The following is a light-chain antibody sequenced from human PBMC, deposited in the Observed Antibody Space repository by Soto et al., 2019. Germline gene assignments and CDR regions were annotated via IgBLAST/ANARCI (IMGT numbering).Light chain of an antibody. CDR2: EVS. CDR1: SRDVGGYNY. J-gene: IGLJ1*01. CDR3: SSYAGSNNLGV. Sequence: QSALTQPPSASGSPGQSVTISCTGPSRDVGGYNYVSWYQQHPGKAPRLMIYEVSKRPSGVPDRFSGSKSGNTASLTVSGLQAEDEADYYCSSYAGSNNLGVFGTGTKLTVL. V-gene: IGLV2-8*01.